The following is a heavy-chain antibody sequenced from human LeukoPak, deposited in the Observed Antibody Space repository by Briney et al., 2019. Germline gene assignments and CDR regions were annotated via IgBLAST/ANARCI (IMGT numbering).Heavy chain of an antibody. D-gene: IGHD2-2*01. J-gene: IGHJ6*03. V-gene: IGHV4-34*01. CDR1: GGSFSDYY. CDR3: ARVGLYCSSTSCYQGDYYYYMDV. CDR2: INHSGST. Sequence: SETLSLTCAVYGGSFSDYYWSWIRQPPGKGLEWIGEINHSGSTNYNPSLKSRVTISLDTSKNQFSLKLSSVTAADTAVYYCARVGLYCSSTSCYQGDYYYYMDVWGKGTTVTVSS.